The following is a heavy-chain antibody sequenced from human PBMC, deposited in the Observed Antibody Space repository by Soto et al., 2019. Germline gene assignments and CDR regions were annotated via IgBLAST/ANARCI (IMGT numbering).Heavy chain of an antibody. V-gene: IGHV3-30-3*01. J-gene: IGHJ6*02. CDR2: ISYDGSNK. Sequence: HPEGSLRLSCAASGFSFSSYAMHWVRQAPGKGLGGVAVISYDGSNKYYADSVKGRFTISRDNSKNTLYLQMNSLRADDTAVYYCARALNYDSMLTGGMDVWGRGTTVTVSS. D-gene: IGHD3-22*01. CDR1: GFSFSSYA. CDR3: ARALNYDSMLTGGMDV.